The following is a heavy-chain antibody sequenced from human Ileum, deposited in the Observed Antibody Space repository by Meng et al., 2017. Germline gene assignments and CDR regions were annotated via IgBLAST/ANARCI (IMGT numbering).Heavy chain of an antibody. CDR3: VREQYESRGH. J-gene: IGHJ4*02. CDR2: IYSGGST. D-gene: IGHD3-22*01. Sequence: VGLGETGGCLIQPGGSPRLPCAASGFTVSSNYMSWVRQAPGKGLEWVSVIYSGGSTYYADSVKGRFTISRDNSRNTLYLQMNSLRADDTAVYYCVREQYESRGHWGQGTLVTVSS. CDR1: GFTVSSNY. V-gene: IGHV3-53*02.